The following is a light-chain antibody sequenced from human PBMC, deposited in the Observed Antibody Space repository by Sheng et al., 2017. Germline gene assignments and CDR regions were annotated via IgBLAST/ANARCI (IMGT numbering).Light chain of an antibody. Sequence: DIVMTQSPDSLAVSLGERATINCKSSQSVLYSSTNKNYLAWYQQKVGQPPKLLISWASTRESGVPDRFSGSGSGTDFTLTISTLQAEDVAVYYCQQYYSTPHTFGQGTKLEIK. CDR2: WAS. CDR3: QQYYSTPHT. V-gene: IGKV4-1*01. CDR1: QSVLYSSTNKNY. J-gene: IGKJ2*01.